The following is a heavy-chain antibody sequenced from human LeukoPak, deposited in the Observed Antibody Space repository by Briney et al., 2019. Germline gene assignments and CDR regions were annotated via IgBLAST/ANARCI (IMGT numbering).Heavy chain of an antibody. CDR1: GFTFNRYD. CDR3: ARKRGFGDYEYYYYDMDV. D-gene: IGHD4-17*01. V-gene: IGHV3-33*08. J-gene: IGHJ6*02. Sequence: GGSLRLSCIASGFTFNRYDMRWVRQAPGKGLEWVAYIWYDGSNKHYADSVRGRFTISRDSSKNTLYLQMNRLRAEDTAVYYCARKRGFGDYEYYYYDMDVWGQGTTVTVSS. CDR2: IWYDGSNK.